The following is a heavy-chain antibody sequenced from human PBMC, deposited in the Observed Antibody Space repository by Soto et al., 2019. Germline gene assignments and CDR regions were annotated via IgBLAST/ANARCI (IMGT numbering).Heavy chain of an antibody. D-gene: IGHD3-10*01. CDR2: IYYSGGT. V-gene: IGHV4-31*03. J-gene: IGHJ4*02. Sequence: QVQLQESGPGLVKPSQTLSLTCTVSGGSISSGGYYWSWIRQHPGKGLEWIGYIYYSGGTYYNPSLKSRVTISVDTSKNQFSLKVSSVTAADTAVYYCARDRPHYGSGSYAVESLDYWGQGTLVTVSS. CDR3: ARDRPHYGSGSYAVESLDY. CDR1: GGSISSGGYY.